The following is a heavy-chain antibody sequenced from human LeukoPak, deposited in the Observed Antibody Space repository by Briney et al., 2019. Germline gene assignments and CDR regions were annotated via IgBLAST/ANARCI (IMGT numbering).Heavy chain of an antibody. CDR2: ISYDGSNK. CDR1: GFTFSSYG. J-gene: IGHJ4*02. D-gene: IGHD1-7*01. Sequence: GGSLRLSCAASGFTFSSYGMHWVRQAPGKGLEWVAVISYDGSNKYHADSVKGRFTISRDNSKNTLYLQMNSLRVEDTAVYYCARAGAGTFDIDYWGQGTLVTVSS. V-gene: IGHV3-30*03. CDR3: ARAGAGTFDIDY.